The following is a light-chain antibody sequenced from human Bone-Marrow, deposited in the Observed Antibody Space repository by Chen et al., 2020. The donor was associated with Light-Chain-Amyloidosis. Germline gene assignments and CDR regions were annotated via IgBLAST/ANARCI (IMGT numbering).Light chain of an antibody. J-gene: IGLJ3*02. V-gene: IGLV6-57*01. CDR3: QSYQGSSQGV. CDR1: SGSIATNY. CDR2: EDD. Sequence: NFMLTQPHSVSESPGKTVIISCTRRSGSIATNYVQWYQQRPGSSPTTVIYEDDHRPSGVPDRFSGSIDRSSNSASLTISGLKTEDEADYYCQSYQGSSQGVFGGGTKLTVL.